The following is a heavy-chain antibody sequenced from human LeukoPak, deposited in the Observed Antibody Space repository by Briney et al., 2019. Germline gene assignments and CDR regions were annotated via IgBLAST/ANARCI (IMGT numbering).Heavy chain of an antibody. Sequence: SVKGRFTISRDNAKNSLYLQMDSLGPEDTATYYCAKDDAPYSSASFGIDYWGQGALVTVSS. CDR3: AKDDAPYSSASFGIDY. D-gene: IGHD6-19*01. J-gene: IGHJ4*02. V-gene: IGHV3-21*01.